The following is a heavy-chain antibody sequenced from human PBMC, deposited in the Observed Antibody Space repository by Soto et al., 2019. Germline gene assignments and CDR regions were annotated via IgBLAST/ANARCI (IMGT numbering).Heavy chain of an antibody. V-gene: IGHV3-30*18. CDR3: AKDLTPWPTQYYYGMDV. J-gene: IGHJ6*02. Sequence: GGSLRLSCAASGFTFSSYGMHWVRQAPGKGLEWVAVISYDGSNKYYADSVKGRFTISRDNSKNTLYLQMNSLRAEDTAVYYCAKDLTPWPTQYYYGMDVWGQGTTVTVSS. CDR1: GFTFSSYG. CDR2: ISYDGSNK. D-gene: IGHD2-15*01.